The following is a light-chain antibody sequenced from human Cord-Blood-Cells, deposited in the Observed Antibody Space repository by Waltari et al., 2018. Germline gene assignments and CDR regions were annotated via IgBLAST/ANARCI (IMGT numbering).Light chain of an antibody. CDR1: SSNVGGYNS. CDR2: ELI. V-gene: IGLV2-14*01. J-gene: IGLJ1*01. CDR3: SSYTSSSTYV. Sequence: QSALTQPASVSGSPGQSITISCPGTSSNVGGYNSFSWYQQHPGKAPKLMIYELIKRPSGVSNRFSGSKSGNTASLTISGLQAEDEADYYCSSYTSSSTYVFGTGTKVTVL.